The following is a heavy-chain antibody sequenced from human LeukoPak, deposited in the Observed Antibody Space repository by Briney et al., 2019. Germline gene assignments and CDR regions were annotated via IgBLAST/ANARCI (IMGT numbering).Heavy chain of an antibody. CDR1: GFNFSTYG. V-gene: IGHV3-33*01. CDR3: ARDYGSGRGVEISYYHYGMDV. Sequence: GGSLTLSCAASGFNFSTYGMHWVRQAPGKGVEGVAVIWYDGTNEYYADSVTGRFTISRDNSKNTLYVQMNSLRAEDTALYFCARDYGSGRGVEISYYHYGMDVWGQGTTVTVSS. D-gene: IGHD3-10*01. CDR2: IWYDGTNE. J-gene: IGHJ6*02.